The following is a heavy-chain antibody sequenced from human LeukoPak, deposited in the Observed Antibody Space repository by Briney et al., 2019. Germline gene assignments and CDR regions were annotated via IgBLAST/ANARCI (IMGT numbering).Heavy chain of an antibody. Sequence: GGSLRLSCAASGFTFSDYYMSWIRQAPGKGLEWVSYISSSGSTIYYADSVKGRFTISRDNAKNSLYLQMNRLRAEDTAVYYCARPRGCGSSRCNNFDYWGQGTLVTVSS. CDR1: GFTFSDYY. V-gene: IGHV3-11*04. CDR3: ARPRGCGSSRCNNFDY. D-gene: IGHD2-2*01. CDR2: ISSSGSTI. J-gene: IGHJ4*02.